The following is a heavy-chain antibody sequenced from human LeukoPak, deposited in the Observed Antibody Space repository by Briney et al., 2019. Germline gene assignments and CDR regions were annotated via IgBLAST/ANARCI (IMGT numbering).Heavy chain of an antibody. J-gene: IGHJ4*02. CDR2: ISYDGSNK. Sequence: GGTLTLSCAVSGFSFSSYDMHWVRQAPGKGLEWVGVISYDGSNKYYAAPVKGRFTISRDNSKNTLYLQMKSQRADEKDVYCCARTFPGGGAFDYWGQGTLVTVSS. V-gene: IGHV3-30-3*01. CDR3: ARTFPGGGAFDY. CDR1: GFSFSSYD. D-gene: IGHD3-16*01.